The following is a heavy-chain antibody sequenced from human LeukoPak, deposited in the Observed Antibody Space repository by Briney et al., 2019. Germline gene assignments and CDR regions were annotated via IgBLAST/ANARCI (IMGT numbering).Heavy chain of an antibody. D-gene: IGHD2-2*01. V-gene: IGHV3-11*01. Sequence: GGSLRLSCAASGFTFSSYGMSWIRQAPGKGLEWVSYISSSGSTIYYADSVKGRFTISRDNAKNSLYLQMNSLRAEDTAVYYCAKVVPAAIFGYWGQGTRVTVSS. CDR1: GFTFSSYG. J-gene: IGHJ4*02. CDR2: ISSSGSTI. CDR3: AKVVPAAIFGY.